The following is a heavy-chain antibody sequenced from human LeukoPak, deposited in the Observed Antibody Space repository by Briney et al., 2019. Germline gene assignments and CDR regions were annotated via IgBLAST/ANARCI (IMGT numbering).Heavy chain of an antibody. CDR1: GGSFSGYY. D-gene: IGHD3-9*01. CDR3: ARGETDILTGYVY. V-gene: IGHV4-34*01. CDR2: INHSGST. J-gene: IGHJ4*02. Sequence: SETQSLTCAVYGGSFSGYYWSWIRQPPGKGLEWIGEINHSGSTNYNPSLKSRVTISVDTSKNQFSLKLSSVTAADTAVYYCARGETDILTGYVYWGQGTLVTVSS.